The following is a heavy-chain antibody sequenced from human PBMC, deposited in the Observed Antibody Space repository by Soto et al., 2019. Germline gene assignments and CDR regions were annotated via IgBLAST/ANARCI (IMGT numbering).Heavy chain of an antibody. CDR1: GFTFSSYG. Sequence: PGGSLRLSCAASGFTFSSYGMHWVRQAPGKGLEWVAVISYDGSNKYYADSVKGRFTISRDNFKNTLYLQMNSLRAEDTAVYYCAKVLGKAETLVGARGIGLDDAFDIWGQGTMVTVSS. CDR2: ISYDGSNK. CDR3: AKVLGKAETLVGARGIGLDDAFDI. V-gene: IGHV3-30*18. D-gene: IGHD1-26*01. J-gene: IGHJ3*02.